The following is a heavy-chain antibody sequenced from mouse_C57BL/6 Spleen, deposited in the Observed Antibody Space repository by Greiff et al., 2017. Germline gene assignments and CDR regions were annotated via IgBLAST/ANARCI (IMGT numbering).Heavy chain of an antibody. CDR1: GFTFTDYY. V-gene: IGHV7-3*01. CDR2: IRNKANGYTT. Sequence: EVKVVESGGGLVQPGGSLSLSCAASGFTFTDYYMSWVRQPPGKALEWLGFIRNKANGYTTEYSASVKGRFTISRDNSQSILYLQMNALRAEDSATYYCARYNWAWFAYWGQGPLVTVSA. D-gene: IGHD4-1*01. J-gene: IGHJ3*01. CDR3: ARYNWAWFAY.